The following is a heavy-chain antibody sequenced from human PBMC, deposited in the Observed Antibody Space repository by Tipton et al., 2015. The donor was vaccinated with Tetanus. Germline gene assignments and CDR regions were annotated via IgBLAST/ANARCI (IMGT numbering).Heavy chain of an antibody. Sequence: TLSLTCTVSGGTTATGGYSWNWIRQHPGKGLEWIGYIYDNGNTLYNPSLESRVSISIDASKTQFPLKLTSVTAADTAVYYCARHHPPRGFPYGGLHPWGQGTLVTVSS. J-gene: IGHJ5*02. CDR3: ARHHPPRGFPYGGLHP. CDR1: GGTTATGGYS. D-gene: IGHD3-16*01. V-gene: IGHV4-31*03. CDR2: IYDNGNT.